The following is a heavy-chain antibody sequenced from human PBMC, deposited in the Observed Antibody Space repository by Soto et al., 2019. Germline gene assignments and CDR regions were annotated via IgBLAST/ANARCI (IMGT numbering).Heavy chain of an antibody. V-gene: IGHV1-69*01. J-gene: IGHJ5*02. CDR2: IIPIFGTA. CDR3: AIEERYCSSTSCRNWFDP. Sequence: QVQLVQSGAEVKKPGSSVKVSCKASGGTFSSYAISWVRQAPGQGLEWMGGIIPIFGTANYAQKLQGRVTITANESTSTVYMELSSLRSEDTGVYYCAIEERYCSSTSCRNWFDPWGQGTLVTVSS. CDR1: GGTFSSYA. D-gene: IGHD2-2*01.